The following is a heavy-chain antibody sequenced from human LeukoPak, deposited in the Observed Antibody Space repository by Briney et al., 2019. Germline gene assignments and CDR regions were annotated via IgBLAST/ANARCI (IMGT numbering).Heavy chain of an antibody. CDR3: ARDRYVGATTAGDSDS. CDR2: TSSSSAYT. CDR1: GFTFSSFS. D-gene: IGHD1-26*01. J-gene: IGHJ4*02. V-gene: IGHV3-21*04. Sequence: GGSLRLSCAASGFTFSSFSMIWVRQAPGKGLEWVSSTSSSSAYTFYAESGKGRFTISRDNAKNSLYLQMNSLRAEDTAVYYCARDRYVGATTAGDSDSWGQGTLVTVSS.